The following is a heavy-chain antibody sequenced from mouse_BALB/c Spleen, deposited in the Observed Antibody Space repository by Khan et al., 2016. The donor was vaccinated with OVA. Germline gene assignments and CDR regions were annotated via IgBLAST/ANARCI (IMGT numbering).Heavy chain of an antibody. V-gene: IGHV3-2*02. CDR2: ISYSGST. Sequence: EVKLVESGPGLVKPSQSLSLTCTVTGYSITSDYAWNWIRQFPGNKLEWMGYISYSGSTSYNPSLTSRISITRDTSKNQFFLQLNSVTTEDTATYYCARDGSRYNYAMDYWGQGTAVTVSS. CDR3: ARDGSRYNYAMDY. J-gene: IGHJ4*01. CDR1: GYSITSDYA. D-gene: IGHD2-3*01.